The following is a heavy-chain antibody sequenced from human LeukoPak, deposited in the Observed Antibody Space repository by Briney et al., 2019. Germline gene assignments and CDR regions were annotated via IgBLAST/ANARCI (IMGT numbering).Heavy chain of an antibody. CDR3: ARELEGYYYDLDY. CDR2: INPNSGGT. D-gene: IGHD3-22*01. CDR1: GYTFTGYY. J-gene: IGHJ4*02. V-gene: IGHV1-2*02. Sequence: ASVKVSCKASGYTFTGYYIHWVRQAPGQGLEWMGWINPNSGGTNYAQKFQGRVTMTRDTSISTAYMELSRLRSDDTAVYYCARELEGYYYDLDYWGQGTLVTVSS.